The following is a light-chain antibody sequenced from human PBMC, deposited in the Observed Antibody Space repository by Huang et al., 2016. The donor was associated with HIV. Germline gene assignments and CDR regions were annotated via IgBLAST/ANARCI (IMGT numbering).Light chain of an antibody. J-gene: IGKJ2*01. CDR1: QSVKSN. CDR2: AAS. CDR3: QHYNNWPPRYT. Sequence: TVMTQSPAILSVSQGESATLSCRASQSVKSNLAWYQQKPCQPPRLLIYAASTRATGVPPRFSGSGSETEFALTISDLQSEDFALYYCQHYNNWPPRYTFGQGTKLDI. V-gene: IGKV3-15*01.